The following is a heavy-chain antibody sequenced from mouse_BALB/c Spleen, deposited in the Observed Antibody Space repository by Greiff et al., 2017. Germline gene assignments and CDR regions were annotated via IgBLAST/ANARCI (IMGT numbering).Heavy chain of an antibody. Sequence: VQLQQSGAELVKPGASVKLSCTASGFNIKDTYMHWVKQRPELGLEWIGRIDPANGNTKYDPKFQGKATITADTSSNTAYLQLSSLTSEDTAVYYCARLGYYGSSYAMDYWGQGTSVTVSS. V-gene: IGHV14-3*02. J-gene: IGHJ4*01. CDR1: GFNIKDTY. CDR3: ARLGYYGSSYAMDY. D-gene: IGHD1-1*01. CDR2: IDPANGNT.